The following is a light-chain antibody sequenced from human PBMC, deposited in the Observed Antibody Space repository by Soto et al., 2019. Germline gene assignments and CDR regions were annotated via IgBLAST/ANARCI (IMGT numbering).Light chain of an antibody. V-gene: IGLV1-51*01. Sequence: QSVLTQPPSVSAAPGQKVTISCSGSWSSIGSNSVSWYQQFPGTVPKLLIYETNKRPSGIPDRFSGSKSGTSATLGITGLQTGDEADYYCGTWDVSLRAVIFGGGTKLTVL. CDR2: ETN. J-gene: IGLJ2*01. CDR3: GTWDVSLRAVI. CDR1: WSSIGSNS.